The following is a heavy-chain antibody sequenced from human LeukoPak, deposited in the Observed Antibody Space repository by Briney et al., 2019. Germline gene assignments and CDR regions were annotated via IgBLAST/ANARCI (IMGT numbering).Heavy chain of an antibody. CDR3: ARGPQKGWYYGSESYYNELDY. CDR2: MNPNSGNT. D-gene: IGHD3-10*01. CDR1: GYTFTSYD. J-gene: IGHJ4*02. Sequence: ASVKVSCKASGYTFTSYDINWVRQATGQGLEWMGWMNPNSGNTGYAQKFQGRVTMTRNTSISTAYMELSSLRSEDTAVYYCARGPQKGWYYGSESYYNELDYWGQGTLVTVSS. V-gene: IGHV1-8*01.